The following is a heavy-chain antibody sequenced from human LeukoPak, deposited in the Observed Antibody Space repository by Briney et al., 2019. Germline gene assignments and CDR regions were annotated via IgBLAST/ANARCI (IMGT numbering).Heavy chain of an antibody. Sequence: GASMKVSCKASGYTFTGHYMHWVRQAPGQGLEWMGWINPNSGGTNYAQKFQGRVTMTRDTSISTAYMELSRLRSDDTAVYYCARDRDDYDILTGYVWYFDYWGQGTLVTVSS. J-gene: IGHJ4*02. CDR3: ARDRDDYDILTGYVWYFDY. V-gene: IGHV1-2*02. CDR1: GYTFTGHY. CDR2: INPNSGGT. D-gene: IGHD3-9*01.